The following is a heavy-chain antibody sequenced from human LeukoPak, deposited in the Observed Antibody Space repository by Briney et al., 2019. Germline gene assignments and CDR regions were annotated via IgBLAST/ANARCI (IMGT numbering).Heavy chain of an antibody. CDR2: IHPGDSDT. V-gene: IGHV5-51*01. CDR3: ARVGVYCSGGSCYSGGDAFDI. D-gene: IGHD2-15*01. J-gene: IGHJ3*02. CDR1: GYSFTSYW. Sequence: GESLKISCKGSGYSFTSYWIGWVRQMPGKGLEWMGIIHPGDSDTRYSPSFQGQVTISADKSISTAYLQWSSLKASDTAMYYCARVGVYCSGGSCYSGGDAFDIWGQGTMVTVSS.